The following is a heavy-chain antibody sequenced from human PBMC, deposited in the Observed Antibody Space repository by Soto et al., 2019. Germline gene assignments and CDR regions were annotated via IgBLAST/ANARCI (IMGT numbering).Heavy chain of an antibody. CDR1: GDTFTSYN. CDR3: ARSSGGNFGIIIEGSNWFDP. D-gene: IGHD3-3*01. Sequence: ASVKVSCKAPGDTFTSYNLNWVRQAPGQGLEWMGVINPHGGSTKYARKFQGRITMTRDTSRSTVYMELSSLRSDDTAIYYCARSSGGNFGIIIEGSNWFDPWGQGTLVTVPQ. V-gene: IGHV1-46*01. CDR2: INPHGGST. J-gene: IGHJ5*02.